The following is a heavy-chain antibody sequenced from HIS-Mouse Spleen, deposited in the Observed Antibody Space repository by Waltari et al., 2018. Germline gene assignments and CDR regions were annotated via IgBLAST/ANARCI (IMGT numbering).Heavy chain of an antibody. V-gene: IGHV4-39*07. CDR1: GGSISSSSYS. Sequence: LQLQESVPGLVKPSETLSLTCTVSGGSISSSSYSWGWIRQPPGKGLEWIGSIYYSGSTYYNPSLKSRVTISVDTSKNQFSLKLSSVTAADTAVYYCAREIPYSSSWYDWYFDLWGRGTLVTVSS. J-gene: IGHJ2*01. D-gene: IGHD6-13*01. CDR3: AREIPYSSSWYDWYFDL. CDR2: IYYSGST.